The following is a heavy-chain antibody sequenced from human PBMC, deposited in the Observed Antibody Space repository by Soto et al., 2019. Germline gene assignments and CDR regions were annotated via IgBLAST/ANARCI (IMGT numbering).Heavy chain of an antibody. J-gene: IGHJ4*02. Sequence: EVQLVETGGGLIQPGGSLRLSCAASGFTVSSNYMSWVRQAPGKGLEWVSVISGSGGSTYYADSVKGRFTISRDNSKNTLYLQMNSLRAEDTAVYYCAKEGRPAAILEYFDYWGQGTLVTVSS. CDR2: ISGSGGST. D-gene: IGHD2-2*01. CDR3: AKEGRPAAILEYFDY. V-gene: IGHV3-53*02. CDR1: GFTVSSNY.